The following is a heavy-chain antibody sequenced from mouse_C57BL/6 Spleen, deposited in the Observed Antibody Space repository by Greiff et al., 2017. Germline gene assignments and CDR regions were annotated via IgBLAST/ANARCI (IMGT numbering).Heavy chain of an antibody. J-gene: IGHJ3*02. CDR1: GFTFSAYG. CDR2: ISSGSSTI. V-gene: IGHV5-17*01. Sequence: EVLLVESGGGLVKPGGSLKLSCAASGFTFSAYGMHWVRQAPEKGLEWVAYISSGSSTIYYADTVKGRFTISRDNAKNTLFLQMTSLRSEDTAMYYCASGLAWFGEWGQGTMVTVSA. CDR3: ASGLAWFGE.